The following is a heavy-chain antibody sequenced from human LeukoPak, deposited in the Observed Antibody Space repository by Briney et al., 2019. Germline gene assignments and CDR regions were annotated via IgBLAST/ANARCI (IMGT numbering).Heavy chain of an antibody. CDR2: ISGSAGTT. Sequence: GGSLRLSCAASGFTFNSYGMSWVRQAPGQGLEWVSGISGSAGTTYYADSVKGRFTISRDDSKNTLYLQMNSLRAGDTAVYYCAKDLRAYHSGLLDYWGQGTLVTVSS. D-gene: IGHD6-19*01. J-gene: IGHJ4*02. CDR1: GFTFNSYG. V-gene: IGHV3-23*01. CDR3: AKDLRAYHSGLLDY.